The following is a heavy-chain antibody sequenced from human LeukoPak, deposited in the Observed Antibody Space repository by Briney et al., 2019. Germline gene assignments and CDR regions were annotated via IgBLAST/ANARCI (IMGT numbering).Heavy chain of an antibody. CDR3: AKDGGGSLEWLPPMDV. CDR1: GFTFSSHA. D-gene: IGHD3-3*01. J-gene: IGHJ6*02. Sequence: GGSLRLSCAASGFTFSSHAMGWVRQAPGKGLEWVSSITGSGGSTYYGDSVKGRFTISSDNSKTTLYLQMNSLRAEDTAVYYCAKDGGGSLEWLPPMDVWGQGTTVTVSS. CDR2: ITGSGGST. V-gene: IGHV3-23*01.